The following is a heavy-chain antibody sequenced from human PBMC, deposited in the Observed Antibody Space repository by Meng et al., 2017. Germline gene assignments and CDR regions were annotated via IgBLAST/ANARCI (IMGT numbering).Heavy chain of an antibody. D-gene: IGHD2-21*02. J-gene: IGHJ4*02. CDR2: ITNSGTT. CDR3: RLAYCDSDCGDY. Sequence: QVQLQQWGAGLLKPSETLSLTCAVYGESFSGYYWSWIRQPPGQGLEWIGEITNSGTTNDNPSLKSRVTMSVATSKKQFSLKLSSVTAADTALYYCRLAYCDSDCGDYWGQGILVTVSS. CDR1: GESFSGYY. V-gene: IGHV4-34*01.